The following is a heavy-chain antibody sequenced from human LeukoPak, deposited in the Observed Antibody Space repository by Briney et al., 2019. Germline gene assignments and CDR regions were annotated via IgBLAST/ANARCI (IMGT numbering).Heavy chain of an antibody. CDR3: ARYYCSSTSCQKELGY. V-gene: IGHV1-46*01. CDR1: GYTFTSYY. Sequence: GASVKVSCKASGYTFTSYYMHWVRQAPGQGLEWMGIINPSGGSTSYAQKFQGRVTMTRDTSTSTVYMELSSLRSEDTAVYYCARYYCSSTSCQKELGYWGQGTLVTVSS. CDR2: INPSGGST. D-gene: IGHD2-2*01. J-gene: IGHJ4*02.